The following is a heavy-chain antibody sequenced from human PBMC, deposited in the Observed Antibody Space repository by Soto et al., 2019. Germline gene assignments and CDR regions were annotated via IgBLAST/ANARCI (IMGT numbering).Heavy chain of an antibody. CDR2: IYKSATT. V-gene: IGHV4-30-4*01. Sequence: SETLSLTCSVSGDSISTVDYFWAWIRQPPGQALEYIGYIYKSATTYYNPSFESRVAISLDTSKSQFSLNVTSVTAADTAVYFCARGRYCLTGRCFPNWFDSWGQGTLVTVS. CDR3: ARGRYCLTGRCFPNWFDS. J-gene: IGHJ5*01. CDR1: GDSISTVDYF. D-gene: IGHD2-15*01.